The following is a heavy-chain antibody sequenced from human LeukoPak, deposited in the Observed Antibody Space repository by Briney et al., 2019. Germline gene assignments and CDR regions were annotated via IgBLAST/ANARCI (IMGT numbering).Heavy chain of an antibody. CDR2: INHSGST. J-gene: IGHJ4*02. CDR3: ARDRCGYSSTCPFDY. Sequence: TSETLSLTCAVYGGSFSGYYWSWIRQPPGKGLEWIGEINHSGSTNYNPSLKSRVTISVDTSKNQFSLKLSSVTAADTAVYYCARDRCGYSSTCPFDYWGQGTLVTVSS. V-gene: IGHV4-34*01. D-gene: IGHD6-13*01. CDR1: GGSFSGYY.